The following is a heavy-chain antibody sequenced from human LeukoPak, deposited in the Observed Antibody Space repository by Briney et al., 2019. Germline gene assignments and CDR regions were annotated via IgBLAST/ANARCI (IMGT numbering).Heavy chain of an antibody. V-gene: IGHV4-34*01. Sequence: PSETLSLTCAVYGGSFSGYYWSWLRQPPGKGLEWIGEINHSGSTNYNPSLKSRVTISVDTSKNQFSLKLSSATAADTAVYYCARGGGIAAADPFDYWGQGTLVTVSS. J-gene: IGHJ4*02. D-gene: IGHD6-13*01. CDR3: ARGGGIAAADPFDY. CDR1: GGSFSGYY. CDR2: INHSGST.